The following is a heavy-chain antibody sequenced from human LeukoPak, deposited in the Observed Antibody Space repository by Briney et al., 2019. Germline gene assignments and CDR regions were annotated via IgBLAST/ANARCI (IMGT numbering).Heavy chain of an antibody. Sequence: SETLSLTCTVSGGSISSDSYYWAWIRQPPGKGLEWIASIYYSGSTYYNPSLKSRVTISVDTSRNQFSLKLSSVTVADTAVYYCASLAVAGLSEGYWGQGTLVIVSS. CDR1: GGSISSDSYY. D-gene: IGHD6-19*01. V-gene: IGHV4-39*01. CDR3: ASLAVAGLSEGY. CDR2: IYYSGST. J-gene: IGHJ4*02.